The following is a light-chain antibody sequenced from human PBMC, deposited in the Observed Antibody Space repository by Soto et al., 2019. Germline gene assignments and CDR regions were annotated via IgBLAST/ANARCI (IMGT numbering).Light chain of an antibody. J-gene: IGLJ2*01. CDR3: QSYDSSVSKVV. Sequence: QSVLTQPPSVSGAPGQRVTISCTGSSSNIGAGYDVHWYQQLPGTAPKLLIYGNSNRLSGVPDRFSGSKSGTSASLAITGLQAEDEADYYCQSYDSSVSKVVFGGGTKLTVL. CDR1: SSNIGAGYD. V-gene: IGLV1-40*01. CDR2: GNS.